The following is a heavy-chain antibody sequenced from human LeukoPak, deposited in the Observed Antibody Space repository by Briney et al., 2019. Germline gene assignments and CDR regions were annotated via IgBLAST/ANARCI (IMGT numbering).Heavy chain of an antibody. CDR3: ATFRIAARPYFDY. J-gene: IGHJ4*02. Sequence: GGSLRLSCAASGFTFSSYAMSWVRQAPGKGLEWVSAISGSGGSTYYADSVKGRFTISRDNPKNTLYLQMNSLRAEDTAVYYCATFRIAARPYFDYWGQGTLVTVSS. V-gene: IGHV3-23*01. CDR1: GFTFSSYA. CDR2: ISGSGGST. D-gene: IGHD6-6*01.